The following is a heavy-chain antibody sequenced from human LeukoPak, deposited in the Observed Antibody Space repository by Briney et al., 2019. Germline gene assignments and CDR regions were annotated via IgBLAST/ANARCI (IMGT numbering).Heavy chain of an antibody. CDR3: ARSSAQYCSGGSCYSDY. CDR1: GFTFSGYY. D-gene: IGHD2-15*01. J-gene: IGHJ4*02. Sequence: GGSLRLSCAASGFTFSGYYMSWIRQAPGKGLEWVSYISSSSSYTNYADSVKGRFTTSRDNAKNSLYLQMNSLRAEDTAVYYCARSSAQYCSGGSCYSDYWGQGTLVTVSS. V-gene: IGHV3-11*06. CDR2: ISSSSSYT.